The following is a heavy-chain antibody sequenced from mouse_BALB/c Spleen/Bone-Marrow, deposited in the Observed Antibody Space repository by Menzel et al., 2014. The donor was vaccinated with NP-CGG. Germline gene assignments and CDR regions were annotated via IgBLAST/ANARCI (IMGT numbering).Heavy chain of an antibody. CDR2: INPSSGYT. Sequence: QVQLQQSGAELARPGASEKMSCKASGYTFTSYTIQWVKQRPGQGLEWIGYINPSSGYTDYNQKFKDKTTLTADKSSNTAYMQLTSLTSEDSAVYSCAREARTGAWFTYWGQGTLVTVSA. CDR3: AREARTGAWFTY. J-gene: IGHJ3*01. D-gene: IGHD4-1*01. V-gene: IGHV1-4*02. CDR1: GYTFTSYT.